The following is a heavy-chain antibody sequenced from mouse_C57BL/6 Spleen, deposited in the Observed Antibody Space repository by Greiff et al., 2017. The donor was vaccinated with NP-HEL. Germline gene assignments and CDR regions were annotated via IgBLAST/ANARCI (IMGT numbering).Heavy chain of an antibody. V-gene: IGHV14-2*01. J-gene: IGHJ3*01. D-gene: IGHD2-4*01. CDR1: GFNIKDYY. CDR3: ARSYDYSPWFAY. Sequence: EVQRVESGAELVKPGASVKLSCTASGFNIKDYYMHWVKQRTEQGLEWIGRIDPEDGETIYAPKFQGKATITADTSSNTAYLQLSSLTSEDTAVYYCARSYDYSPWFAYWGQGTLVTVSA. CDR2: IDPEDGET.